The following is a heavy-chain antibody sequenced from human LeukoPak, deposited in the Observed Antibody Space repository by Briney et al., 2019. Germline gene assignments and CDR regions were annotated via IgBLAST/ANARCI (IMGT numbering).Heavy chain of an antibody. CDR3: ARQGAITARRTHYYAMDV. CDR1: GGLISSSGNFY. D-gene: IGHD1-20*01. CDR2: VYYTGYS. Sequence: SEALSLTCSVSGGLISSSGNFYWGWIRQVPGKGLEWIGSVYYTGYSYDNPSLKSRVTVSVDTSKNQFSLKLNSVTAADTAIYYCARQGAITARRTHYYAMDVWGPGTTVTVSS. J-gene: IGHJ6*02. V-gene: IGHV4-39*01.